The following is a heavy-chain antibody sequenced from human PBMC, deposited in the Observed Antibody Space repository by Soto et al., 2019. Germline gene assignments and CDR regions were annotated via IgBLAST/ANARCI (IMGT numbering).Heavy chain of an antibody. Sequence: QVQLVQSGAEVKKPGSSVKVSCKASGGTFSSYAISWVRQAPGQGLEWMGGIIPIFGTANYAQKFQARVTITADESTSTAYMELRSLRSEDTAVYYCAIMKAVAGNYYYYGMDVWGQGPTVTVSS. D-gene: IGHD6-19*01. CDR2: IIPIFGTA. CDR1: GGTFSSYA. V-gene: IGHV1-69*01. J-gene: IGHJ6*02. CDR3: AIMKAVAGNYYYYGMDV.